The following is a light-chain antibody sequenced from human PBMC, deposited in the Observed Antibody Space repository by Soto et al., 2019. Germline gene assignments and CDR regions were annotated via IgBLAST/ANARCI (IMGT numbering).Light chain of an antibody. V-gene: IGLV2-14*03. CDR2: NVD. CDR1: SSDVGGHNY. Sequence: QSALTQVASVSASPGQSITISCNGTSSDVGGHNYVSWYQQHPGNAPKLMIYNVDYRPSGVSNRFSGSKSGNTASLTISGLQADDEAYYYCSSYADSSTVVFGGGTKLTVL. J-gene: IGLJ2*01. CDR3: SSYADSSTVV.